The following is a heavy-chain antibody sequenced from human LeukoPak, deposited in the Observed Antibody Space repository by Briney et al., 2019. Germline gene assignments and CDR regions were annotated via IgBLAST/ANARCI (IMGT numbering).Heavy chain of an antibody. CDR1: GFTARSSY. Sequence: GGSLRLSCAASGFTARSSYMRWVRQAPGPGLEWVSIISSAGTTYYADSVKGRFTMSRDKSKNTVYLQVNSLRDEDTAVYYCARDLEAANTYYFDYWGQGTMVTVSS. CDR3: ARDLEAANTYYFDY. D-gene: IGHD6-13*01. CDR2: ISSAGTT. J-gene: IGHJ4*02. V-gene: IGHV3-66*01.